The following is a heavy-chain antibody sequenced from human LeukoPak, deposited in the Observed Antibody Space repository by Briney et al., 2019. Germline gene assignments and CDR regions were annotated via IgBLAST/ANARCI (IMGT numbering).Heavy chain of an antibody. V-gene: IGHV4-61*05. D-gene: IGHD5-24*01. Sequence: SETLSLTCTVSGGSISSSSYYWGWIRQPPGKGLEWIGYIYYSGSTNYNPSLKSRVTISVDTSKNQFSLKLSSVTAADTAVYYCARVGMAPLGYFDYWGQGTLVTVSS. CDR2: IYYSGST. CDR3: ARVGMAPLGYFDY. CDR1: GGSISSSSYY. J-gene: IGHJ4*02.